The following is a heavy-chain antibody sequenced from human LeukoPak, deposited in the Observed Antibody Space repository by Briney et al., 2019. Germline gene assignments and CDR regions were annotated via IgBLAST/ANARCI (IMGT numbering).Heavy chain of an antibody. J-gene: IGHJ4*02. D-gene: IGHD1-26*01. Sequence: SGPTLVNPTQTLTLTCSISGFSLSTSGVGVGWIRQSPGKALEWLALVYWNDDKRYSPSLKSRLTITKDTSKNQVVLTMTNMDPVDTATYYCAHTWGGSYLFDYWGQGTLDTVSS. V-gene: IGHV2-5*01. CDR2: VYWNDDK. CDR1: GFSLSTSGVG. CDR3: AHTWGGSYLFDY.